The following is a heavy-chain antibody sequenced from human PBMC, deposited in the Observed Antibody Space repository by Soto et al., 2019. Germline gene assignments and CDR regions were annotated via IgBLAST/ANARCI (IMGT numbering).Heavy chain of an antibody. CDR1: GGTFSSYA. J-gene: IGHJ3*02. V-gene: IGHV1-69*13. CDR2: IIPIFGTA. D-gene: IGHD1-26*01. CDR3: ARGGLGANTWVRVRAFDI. Sequence: SVKVSCKASGGTFSSYAISWVRQAPGQGLGWMGGIIPIFGTANYAQKFQGRVTITADESTSTAYMELSSLRSEDTAVYYCARGGLGANTWVRVRAFDISGQGTIVTVSS.